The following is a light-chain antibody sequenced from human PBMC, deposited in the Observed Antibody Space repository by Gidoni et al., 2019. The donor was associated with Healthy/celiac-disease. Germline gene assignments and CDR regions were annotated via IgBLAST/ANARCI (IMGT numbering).Light chain of an antibody. CDR1: QSVSSSY. CDR3: QQYGSSRT. CDR2: GAS. J-gene: IGKJ1*01. Sequence: EIVLMQSPGTLSLSPGERATLSCRASQSVSSSYLAWYQQKPGQAPRLLIYGASSRATGIPDRFSGSGSGTDFTLTISRLEPEDFAVYYCQQYGSSRTFGQXTKVEIK. V-gene: IGKV3-20*01.